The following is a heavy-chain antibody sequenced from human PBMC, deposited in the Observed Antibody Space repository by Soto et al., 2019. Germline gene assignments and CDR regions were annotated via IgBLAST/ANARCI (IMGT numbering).Heavy chain of an antibody. D-gene: IGHD2-2*01. CDR3: VKDGGYCSSTSCYSPRNHYFDS. CDR1: GFTFSDYW. Sequence: GGSLRLSCAASGFTFSDYWMSWVRQAPGKGPEWVANIKFDGSEKKYVDSVKGRFTISRDNARNSLFLQMNSLRAGDTAVYYCVKDGGYCSSTSCYSPRNHYFDSWGQGTLVTVSS. CDR2: IKFDGSEK. V-gene: IGHV3-7*03. J-gene: IGHJ4*02.